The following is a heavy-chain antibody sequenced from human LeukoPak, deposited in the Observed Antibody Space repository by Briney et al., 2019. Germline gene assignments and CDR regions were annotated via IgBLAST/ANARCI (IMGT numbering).Heavy chain of an antibody. CDR2: IKQDGNEK. J-gene: IGHJ4*02. CDR1: GFTFSDYW. Sequence: PGGSLRLSCVASGFTFSDYWMTWVRQAPGTGLEWVANIKQDGNEKYYVDSVKGRFTISRDNAKNSLHLQMDNLRAEDTAVFYCAKFSSSQMHYFDSWGQGTLVTVSS. D-gene: IGHD6-6*01. CDR3: AKFSSSQMHYFDS. V-gene: IGHV3-7*03.